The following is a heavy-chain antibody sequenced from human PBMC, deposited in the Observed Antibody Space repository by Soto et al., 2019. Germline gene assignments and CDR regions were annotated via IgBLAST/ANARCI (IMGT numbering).Heavy chain of an antibody. CDR3: ARDQRYYGSGYYYSDS. V-gene: IGHV1-18*04. D-gene: IGHD3-10*01. J-gene: IGHJ1*01. CDR2: MSAFTGKA. Sequence: ASVKVSCKASGYTFISYGISWVRQAPGQGLEWVGRMSAFTGKADYAQIFQDRVTMTTDTSTSTAYMELRSLRSDDTAVYYCARDQRYYGSGYYYSDSWGQGTMVTVSS. CDR1: GYTFISYG.